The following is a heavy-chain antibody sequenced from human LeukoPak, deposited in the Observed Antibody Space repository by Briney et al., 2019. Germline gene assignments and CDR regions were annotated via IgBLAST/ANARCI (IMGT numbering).Heavy chain of an antibody. D-gene: IGHD6-19*01. CDR2: IWYDGSNK. V-gene: IGHV3-33*01. J-gene: IGHJ6*02. CDR3: ARDGAKQWLVHFYYYYGMDV. Sequence: PGRSLRLSCAASGFTFSSYGMPWVRQAPGKGLEWVAVIWYDGSNKYYADSVKGRFTISRDNSKNTLYLQMNSLRAEDTAVYYCARDGAKQWLVHFYYYYGMDVWGQGTTVTVSS. CDR1: GFTFSSYG.